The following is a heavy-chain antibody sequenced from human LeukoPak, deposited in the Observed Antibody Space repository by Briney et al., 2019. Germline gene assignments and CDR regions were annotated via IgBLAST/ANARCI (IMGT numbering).Heavy chain of an antibody. D-gene: IGHD3-22*01. J-gene: IGHJ4*02. CDR1: GFTFSNYA. V-gene: IGHV3-23*01. CDR2: LSDSGSST. Sequence: GGSLRLSCAASGFTFSNYAMNWVRQAPGKGLEWVSSLSDSGSSTYYAESVKGRFTIYRDNSKNTLYLQMNSLRAEDTAVYYCARDAITNYYDSSGPDYWGQGTLVTVSS. CDR3: ARDAITNYYDSSGPDY.